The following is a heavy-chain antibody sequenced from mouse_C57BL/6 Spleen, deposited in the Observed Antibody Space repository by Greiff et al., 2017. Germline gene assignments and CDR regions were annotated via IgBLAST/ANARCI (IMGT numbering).Heavy chain of an antibody. Sequence: QVQLQQSGAELVKPGASVKISCKASGYAFSSYWMNWVKQRPGKGLEWIGQIYPGDGDTNYNGKFKGKATLTADKSSSTAYMQLSSLTSEDSAVYFCARSEKGYGNYVWYFDVWGTGTTVTVSS. CDR3: ARSEKGYGNYVWYFDV. V-gene: IGHV1-80*01. D-gene: IGHD2-10*02. CDR2: IYPGDGDT. J-gene: IGHJ1*03. CDR1: GYAFSSYW.